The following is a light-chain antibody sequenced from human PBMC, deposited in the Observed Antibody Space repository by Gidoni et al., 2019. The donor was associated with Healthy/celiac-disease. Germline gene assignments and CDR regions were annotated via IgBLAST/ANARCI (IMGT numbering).Light chain of an antibody. V-gene: IGLV1-40*01. Sequence: QSVLTQPPSVSGAPGQRVTISCTGSSSNIGAGDDGHWYQQLPGTAPKLLIYGNSNRPSGVPDRFSGSRSGTSASLAIAGLQAEDEADYYCQSYDSSLSGVVFGGGTKLTVL. J-gene: IGLJ2*01. CDR2: GNS. CDR3: QSYDSSLSGVV. CDR1: SSNIGAGDD.